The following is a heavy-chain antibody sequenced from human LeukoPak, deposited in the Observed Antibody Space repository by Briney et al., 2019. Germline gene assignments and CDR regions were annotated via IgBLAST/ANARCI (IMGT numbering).Heavy chain of an antibody. CDR1: GYTFTGYY. Sequence: ASVKVTCKASGYTFTGYYMHWVRQAPGQGLEWMGWINPNSGGTNYAQKFQGRVTMTRDTSISTAYMELSRLRSDDTAVYYCASHWGRQTVTDYWGQGTLVTVSS. CDR3: ASHWGRQTVTDY. J-gene: IGHJ4*02. V-gene: IGHV1-2*02. D-gene: IGHD7-27*01. CDR2: INPNSGGT.